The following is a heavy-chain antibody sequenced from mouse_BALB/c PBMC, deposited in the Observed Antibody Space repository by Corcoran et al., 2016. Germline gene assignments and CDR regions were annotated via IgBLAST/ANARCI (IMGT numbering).Heavy chain of an antibody. CDR1: GYSFTGYY. CDR3: ARDYYGSRGDWYFDY. CDR2: INPYNGAT. D-gene: IGHD1-1*01. V-gene: IGHV1-26*01. Sequence: EVQLQQSGPELVKPGASVKISCKASGYSFTGYYMHWVKQSHVKSLEWIGRINPYNGATSYNQNFKDKASLTVDKSSSTAYMELHSLTSEDSVVYYCARDYYGSRGDWYFDYWGQGTTLTVSS. J-gene: IGHJ2*01.